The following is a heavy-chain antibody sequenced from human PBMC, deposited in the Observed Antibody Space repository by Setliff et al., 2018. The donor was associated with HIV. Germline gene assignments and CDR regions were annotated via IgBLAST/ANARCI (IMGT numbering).Heavy chain of an antibody. D-gene: IGHD4-17*01. CDR1: SASISNYH. J-gene: IGHJ5*02. CDR2: IYTSGTT. V-gene: IGHV4-4*09. Sequence: LSLTCAVSSASISNYHWSWIRQTPGKGLEWIGSIYTSGTTNYCPSLEGRVTTTVDLSKNHFSLDLHSVTAADTAVYYCAIGGEYPGVFQSWGQGKVVTVSS. CDR3: AIGGEYPGVFQS.